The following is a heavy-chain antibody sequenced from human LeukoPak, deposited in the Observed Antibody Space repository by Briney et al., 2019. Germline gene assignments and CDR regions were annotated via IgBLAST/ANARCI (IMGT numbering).Heavy chain of an antibody. CDR2: IYYSGST. CDR3: ASTTEVYYYDSSGGSWYFEY. V-gene: IGHV4-39*07. CDR1: GGSISSSSYY. J-gene: IGHJ4*02. D-gene: IGHD3-22*01. Sequence: SETLSLTCTLSGGSISSSSYYWGWIRQPPGKGLEWIGSIYYSGSTYYNTSLKSRVTISVDTSKNQFSLKLSSVTAADTAVYYSASTTEVYYYDSSGGSWYFEYWGQGTLVTVSA.